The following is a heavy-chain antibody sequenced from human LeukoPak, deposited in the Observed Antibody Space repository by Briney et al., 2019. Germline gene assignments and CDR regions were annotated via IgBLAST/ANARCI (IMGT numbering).Heavy chain of an antibody. Sequence: PGGSLRLSCVASRFTVSNNHMNWVRQAPGKGLEWVSVIYNGDNTYYADSVQGRFTISKDNSKNTLYLQMNSLRLEDTAVYFCARASRWLAFDNWGQGTLVTVSS. CDR1: RFTVSNNH. CDR3: ARASRWLAFDN. D-gene: IGHD6-19*01. J-gene: IGHJ4*02. CDR2: IYNGDNT. V-gene: IGHV3-66*01.